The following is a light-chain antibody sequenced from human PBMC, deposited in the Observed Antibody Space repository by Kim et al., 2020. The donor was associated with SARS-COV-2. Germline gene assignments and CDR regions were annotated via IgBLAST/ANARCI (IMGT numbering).Light chain of an antibody. CDR1: KIGNKN. V-gene: IGLV3-9*01. Sequence: VSVAREQTARITGGGNKIGNKNVHWYQQKPGQAPVLVIYIDDNRPSGIPDRFSGSNSGNTATLIISRVQAGDEADYYCQVWDSTTIFGGGTQLTVL. CDR2: IDD. J-gene: IGLJ2*01. CDR3: QVWDSTTI.